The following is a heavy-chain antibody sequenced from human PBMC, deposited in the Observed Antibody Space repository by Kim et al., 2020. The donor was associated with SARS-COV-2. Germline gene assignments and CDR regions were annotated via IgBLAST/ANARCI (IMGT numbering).Heavy chain of an antibody. Sequence: SETLSLTCTVSGGSISSYYWSWIRQPPGKGLEWIGYIYYSGSTNYNPSLKSRVTISVDTSKNQFSLKLSSVTAADTAVYYCARVGIYDSSGYYFDYWGQGTLVTVSS. CDR2: IYYSGST. D-gene: IGHD3-22*01. CDR3: ARVGIYDSSGYYFDY. CDR1: GGSISSYY. J-gene: IGHJ4*02. V-gene: IGHV4-59*01.